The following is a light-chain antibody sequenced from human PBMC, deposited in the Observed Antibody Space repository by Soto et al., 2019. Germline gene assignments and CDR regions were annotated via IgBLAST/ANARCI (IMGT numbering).Light chain of an antibody. CDR2: DVT. CDR3: SSYTTSNTRQIA. CDR1: NSDVSGYNY. V-gene: IGLV2-14*03. J-gene: IGLJ1*01. Sequence: QSVLTQPASVSGSPGQSITISCTGTNSDVSGYNYVSWYQHHPGKAPKLIIYDVTNRPSGVSNPFSGSKSGNTASLTISGLQPEDEADYYCSSYTTSNTRQIAFGTGTKVTVL.